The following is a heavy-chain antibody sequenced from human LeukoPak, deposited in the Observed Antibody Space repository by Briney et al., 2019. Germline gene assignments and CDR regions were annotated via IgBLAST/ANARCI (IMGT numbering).Heavy chain of an antibody. D-gene: IGHD4-17*01. CDR2: ISRSSSYI. CDR1: GFTFSNYS. Sequence: GGSLRLSCAASGFTFSNYSMNWVRQAPGKGLEWVSSISRSSSYIYYADSVKGRFTISRDNAKNSLYLQMNSLRAEDTAVYYCARDRGDYGDYGPLDWGQGTLVTVSS. CDR3: ARDRGDYGDYGPLD. V-gene: IGHV3-21*01. J-gene: IGHJ4*02.